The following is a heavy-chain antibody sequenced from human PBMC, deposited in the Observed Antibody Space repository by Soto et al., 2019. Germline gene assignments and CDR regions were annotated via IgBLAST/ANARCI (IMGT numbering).Heavy chain of an antibody. D-gene: IGHD1-26*01. CDR3: ARELLGSGSYLARMDV. Sequence: ASVNVSCKASGYTVTSYHINWVRQATGQGREWMGWMNPNSGNTGYAQKFQGRVTMTRNTSISTAYMELSSLRSEDTAVYYCARELLGSGSYLARMDVWGQGTTVTVSS. CDR1: GYTVTSYH. J-gene: IGHJ6*02. V-gene: IGHV1-8*01. CDR2: MNPNSGNT.